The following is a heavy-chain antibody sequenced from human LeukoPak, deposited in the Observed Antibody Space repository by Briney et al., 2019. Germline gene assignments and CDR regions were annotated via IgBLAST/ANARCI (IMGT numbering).Heavy chain of an antibody. CDR2: INHSGST. CDR1: GGSFSGYY. Sequence: SETLSLTCAVCGGSFSGYYWSWIRQPPGKGLEWIGEINHSGSTNYNPSLKSRVTISVDTSKSQFSLKLSSVTAADTAVYYCARGWAYDPYFDFWGQGTLVTVSS. V-gene: IGHV4-34*01. J-gene: IGHJ4*02. D-gene: IGHD3-22*01. CDR3: ARGWAYDPYFDF.